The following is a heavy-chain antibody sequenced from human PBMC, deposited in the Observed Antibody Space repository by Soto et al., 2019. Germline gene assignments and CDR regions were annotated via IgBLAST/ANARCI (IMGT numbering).Heavy chain of an antibody. J-gene: IGHJ6*02. CDR1: GYGFTSYW. CDR2: IDPTDSYT. V-gene: IGHV5-10-1*01. Sequence: PGESLKISCKSSGYGFTSYWITWVRQMPGEGLERMGRIDPTDSYTSYSPSFQGHVTISADKSISTAYLQWSSLKASDTVMYYCARRLSMYYYYGMDVWGQGTTVTVSS. D-gene: IGHD6-6*01. CDR3: ARRLSMYYYYGMDV.